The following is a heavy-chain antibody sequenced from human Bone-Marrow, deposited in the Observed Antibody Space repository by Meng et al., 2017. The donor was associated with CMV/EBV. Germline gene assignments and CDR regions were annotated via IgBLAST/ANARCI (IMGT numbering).Heavy chain of an antibody. J-gene: IGHJ6*02. CDR1: GGSISSSNSYH. V-gene: IGHV4-39*07. CDR3: VKLGGNGVGYEYGMDV. Sequence: SETLSLTCSVSGGSISSSNSYHWAWIRQPPGKGMEWIGNIFYSGTTYYNPSLESRVTISLDTSKNQFSLKLTSVTAADTAVYYCVKLGGNGVGYEYGMDVWGQGTTVTVSS. CDR2: IFYSGTT. D-gene: IGHD4-23*01.